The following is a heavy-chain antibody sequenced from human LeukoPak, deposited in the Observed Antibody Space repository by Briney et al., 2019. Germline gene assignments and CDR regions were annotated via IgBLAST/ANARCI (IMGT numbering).Heavy chain of an antibody. CDR3: ARMWGSSWSYFDY. CDR2: IKQDGSEK. J-gene: IGHJ4*02. CDR1: GFTFSSYS. V-gene: IGHV3-7*01. Sequence: PGGSLRLSCAASGFTFSSYSMNWVRQAPGKGLEWVANIKQDGSEKYYLDSVKGRFTISRDNAKNSLYLQMNSLRAEDTAVYFCARMWGSSWSYFDYWGQGTLVTVSS. D-gene: IGHD6-13*01.